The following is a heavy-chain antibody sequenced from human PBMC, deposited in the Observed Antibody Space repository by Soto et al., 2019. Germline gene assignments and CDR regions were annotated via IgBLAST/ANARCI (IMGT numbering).Heavy chain of an antibody. D-gene: IGHD4-17*01. CDR2: ITGSGAGT. Sequence: EVQLLESGGGLVQPGGSLRLSCAASGFTFSSYAMTWVRQAPGKGLEYVSSITGSGAGTFYADSGKGRFTISRDNSKNTLYLQLNGMRAEDTAMCFCAKDPNGDYVGAFDSWGQGSLVTVSS. CDR3: AKDPNGDYVGAFDS. J-gene: IGHJ4*02. V-gene: IGHV3-23*01. CDR1: GFTFSSYA.